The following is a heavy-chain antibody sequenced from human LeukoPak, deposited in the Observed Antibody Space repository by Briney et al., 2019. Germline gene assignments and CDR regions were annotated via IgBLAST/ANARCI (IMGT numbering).Heavy chain of an antibody. V-gene: IGHV3-53*01. CDR1: GVTDGSNY. J-gene: IGHJ4*02. D-gene: IGHD1-26*01. CDR3: ARDKGGSHHGYFDY. Sequence: GGSLRLSCAASGVTDGSNYMSWVRQAPGKGLEWVSIIYSGDNTYYADSVKGRFTISRDNSKNTLYLQMNSLRAEDTAVYYCARDKGGSHHGYFDYWGQGTLVTVSS. CDR2: IYSGDNT.